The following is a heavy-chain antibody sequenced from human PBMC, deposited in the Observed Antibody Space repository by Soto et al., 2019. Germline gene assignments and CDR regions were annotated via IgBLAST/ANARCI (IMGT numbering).Heavy chain of an antibody. CDR1: GFTFDDYA. J-gene: IGHJ4*02. CDR2: ISRNSGSI. CDR3: AKDGSRYSSGWYYFDY. D-gene: IGHD6-19*01. Sequence: EVQLVESGGGLVQPGRSLRLSCAASGFTFDDYAMHWVRQAPGQGLEWVSGISRNSGSIDYADSVKGRFTISRDNAKNSLYLQMNSLRAEDTALYYCAKDGSRYSSGWYYFDYWGQGTLVNVSS. V-gene: IGHV3-9*01.